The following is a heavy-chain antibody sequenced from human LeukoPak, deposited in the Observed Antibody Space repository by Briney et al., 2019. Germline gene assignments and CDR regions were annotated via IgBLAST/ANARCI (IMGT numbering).Heavy chain of an antibody. CDR1: GYTFTSYG. Sequence: ASVKVSCKASGYTFTSYGISWVRQAPGQGLEWMGWISAYNGNTNYAQKLQGRVTMTTDTSTSTAYMELRSLRSDDTAVYYCARDANLYDSSGYYGHYFDYWGQGTLVTVSS. CDR2: ISAYNGNT. CDR3: ARDANLYDSSGYYGHYFDY. J-gene: IGHJ4*02. D-gene: IGHD3-22*01. V-gene: IGHV1-18*01.